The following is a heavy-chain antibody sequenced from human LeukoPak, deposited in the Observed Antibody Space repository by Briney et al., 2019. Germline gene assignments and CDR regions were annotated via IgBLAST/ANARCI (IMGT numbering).Heavy chain of an antibody. J-gene: IGHJ6*03. CDR3: ARRTVTTRGYYYYYYMDV. CDR2: ISWNSGSI. D-gene: IGHD4-17*01. Sequence: GGSLRLSCAASGFTFDDYAMHWVRQAPGKGLEWVSGISWNSGSIGYADSVKGRFTISRDNAKNSLYLQMNSLRAEDTAVYYCARRTVTTRGYYYYYYMDVWGKGTTVTISS. V-gene: IGHV3-9*01. CDR1: GFTFDDYA.